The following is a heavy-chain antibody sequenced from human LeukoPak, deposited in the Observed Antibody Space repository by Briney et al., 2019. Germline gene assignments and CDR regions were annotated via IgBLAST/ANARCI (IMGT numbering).Heavy chain of an antibody. J-gene: IGHJ6*03. CDR3: ARRIPYGSGSYYYYYYMDV. Sequence: SETLSLTCTVSGGSISSYYWSWIRQPPGKRLEWIGYIYHTGSTNRNPSLKSRVTISVDTSKNQFSLKLSSVTAADTAVYYCARRIPYGSGSYYYYYYMDVWGKGTTVTVSS. V-gene: IGHV4-59*08. CDR1: GGSISSYY. D-gene: IGHD3-10*01. CDR2: IYHTGST.